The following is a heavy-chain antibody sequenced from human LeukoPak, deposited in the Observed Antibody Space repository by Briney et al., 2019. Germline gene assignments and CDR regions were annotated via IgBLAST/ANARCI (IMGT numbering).Heavy chain of an antibody. CDR1: GFTVSSNY. V-gene: IGHV3-66*04. CDR2: IYSGGST. D-gene: IGHD1-14*01. Sequence: GGSLRLSCAASGFTVSSNYMSWVRQAPGKGLEWVSVIYSGGSTYYADSVKGRFTISRDNSKNTLYLQMNSLRAEDTAVYYCAKRGTGLLTFFDYWGRGTLVTVSS. CDR3: AKRGTGLLTFFDY. J-gene: IGHJ4*02.